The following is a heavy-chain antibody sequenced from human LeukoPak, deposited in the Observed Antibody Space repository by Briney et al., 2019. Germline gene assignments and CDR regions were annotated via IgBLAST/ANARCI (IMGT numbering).Heavy chain of an antibody. CDR3: ARSPPIAAAVPGAFDI. J-gene: IGHJ3*02. Sequence: GESLKISCKGSGYSFTSYWIGWVRHMPGKGLEWMGIIYPGDSDTRYSPSFQGQVTISADKSISTAYLQWSSLKASDTAMYYCARSPPIAAAVPGAFDIWGQGTMVTASS. V-gene: IGHV5-51*01. CDR1: GYSFTSYW. D-gene: IGHD6-13*01. CDR2: IYPGDSDT.